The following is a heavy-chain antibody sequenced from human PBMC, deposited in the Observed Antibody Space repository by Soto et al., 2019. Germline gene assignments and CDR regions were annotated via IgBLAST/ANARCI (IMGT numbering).Heavy chain of an antibody. CDR1: GGSISRNY. V-gene: IGHV4-59*01. CDR2: IYYSASGST. D-gene: IGHD1-26*01. Sequence: SETLSLTCTVSGGSISRNYWSWIRQPPGKGLEWIGYIYYSASGSTNYNPSLKSRVTISADTSRNQFSLKLRSVTAADTAVYYCARGRDGHSLVGTYWGQGTLVTVSS. J-gene: IGHJ4*02. CDR3: ARGRDGHSLVGTY.